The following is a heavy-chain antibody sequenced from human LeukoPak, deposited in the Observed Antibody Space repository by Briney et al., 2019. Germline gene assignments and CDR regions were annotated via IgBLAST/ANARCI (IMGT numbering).Heavy chain of an antibody. CDR3: ARALPDGYYYYYMDV. V-gene: IGHV4-4*02. Sequence: SGTLSLTCAVSGGSISSSNWWSWVRQPPGKGLEWIGEIYHSGSTNYNPSLKSRVAISVDKSKNQFSLKLSSVTAADTAVYYCARALPDGYYYYYMDVWGKGTTVTVSS. CDR2: IYHSGST. CDR1: GGSISSSNW. J-gene: IGHJ6*03.